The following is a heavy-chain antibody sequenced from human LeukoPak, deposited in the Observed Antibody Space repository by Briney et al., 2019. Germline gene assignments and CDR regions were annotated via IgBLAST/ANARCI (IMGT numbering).Heavy chain of an antibody. CDR1: GFNFSNYG. CDR3: ARGRVVVVAPIDY. J-gene: IGHJ4*02. V-gene: IGHV3-33*01. Sequence: GGSLRLSCAASGFNFSNYGIHWVRQAPGKGLEWVAVIWYDGSYKFYADSVKGRFTISRDNSKNTVDLQMSSLRDEDTAVYYCARGRVVVVAPIDYWGQGTLVAVSS. CDR2: IWYDGSYK. D-gene: IGHD2-15*01.